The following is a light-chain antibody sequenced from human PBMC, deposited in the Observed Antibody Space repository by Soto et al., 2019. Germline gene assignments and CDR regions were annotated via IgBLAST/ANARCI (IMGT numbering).Light chain of an antibody. V-gene: IGKV3-20*01. J-gene: IGKJ2*01. CDR1: QSVSSTY. Sequence: TVLTQSPGTLSLSPGERATLSCRASQSVSSTYVSWYQQKPGQAPRLRIFGASSRATGIPDRFSGSGSGTDFTLTISRLEPEDFAVYYCQQSANSPVTFGQGTKLEIK. CDR2: GAS. CDR3: QQSANSPVT.